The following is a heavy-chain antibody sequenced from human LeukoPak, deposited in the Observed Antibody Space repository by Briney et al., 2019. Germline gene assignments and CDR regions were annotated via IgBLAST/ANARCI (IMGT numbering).Heavy chain of an antibody. D-gene: IGHD1-7*01. CDR1: GGTFSSYA. CDR3: ARNGITRTTVSNYYYYYYMDV. Sequence: SVKVSCKASGGTFSSYAISWVRQAPGQGLEWMGGIIPIFGTANYAQKFQGRVTITTDESTSTAYMELSSLRSEDTAVYYCARNGITRTTVSNYYYYYYMDVWGKGTTVTVSS. V-gene: IGHV1-69*05. CDR2: IIPIFGTA. J-gene: IGHJ6*03.